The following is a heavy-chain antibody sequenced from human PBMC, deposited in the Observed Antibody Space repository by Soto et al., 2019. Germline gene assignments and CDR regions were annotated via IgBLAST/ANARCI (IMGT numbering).Heavy chain of an antibody. V-gene: IGHV1-3*01. J-gene: IGHJ6*02. CDR2: INAGNGNT. CDR1: GYTFTSYA. CDR3: ATSLAVQLGYYGMDV. Sequence: ASVKVSCKASGYTFTSYAMHWVRQAPGQRLEWMGWINAGNGNTKYSQKFQGRVTITRDTSASTAYMELSSLRSEDTAIYFCATSLAVQLGYYGMDVWGPGTTVTVSS. D-gene: IGHD6-6*01.